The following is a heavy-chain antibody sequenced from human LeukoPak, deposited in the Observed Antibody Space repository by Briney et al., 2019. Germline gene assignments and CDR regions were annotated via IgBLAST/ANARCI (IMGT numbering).Heavy chain of an antibody. D-gene: IGHD2-21*01. J-gene: IGHJ6*03. Sequence: SQTLSLTCTVSNGSISSDTYFWSWIRQPAGKGLEWIGRIYTSGSTNYNPSLKSRVTISVDTSKNQFSLKLSSVTAADTAVYYCARERFPPYYMDVWGKGTTVTISS. CDR3: ARERFPPYYMDV. V-gene: IGHV4-61*02. CDR2: IYTSGST. CDR1: NGSISSDTYF.